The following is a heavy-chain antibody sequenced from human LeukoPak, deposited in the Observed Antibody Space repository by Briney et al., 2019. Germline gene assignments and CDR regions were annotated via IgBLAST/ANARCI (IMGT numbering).Heavy chain of an antibody. CDR1: GGSISSTSYY. CDR2: IYHSGST. Sequence: SETLSLTCIVSGGSISSTSYYWGWIRQPPGKGLEWIGSIYHSGSTYYNPSLKSRVTISVDTSKNQFSLKLSSVTAADTAVYYCARDFLYIVVVPAAMTYNWFDPWGQGTLVTVSS. D-gene: IGHD2-2*01. V-gene: IGHV4-39*07. CDR3: ARDFLYIVVVPAAMTYNWFDP. J-gene: IGHJ5*02.